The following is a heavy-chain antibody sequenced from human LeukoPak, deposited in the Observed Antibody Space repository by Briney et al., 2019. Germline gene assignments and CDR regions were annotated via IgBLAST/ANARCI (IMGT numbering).Heavy chain of an antibody. Sequence: PGGSLRLSCAASGFTFSSYGMHWVRQAPGKGLEWVAFIRYDGSNKYYADSVKGRFTISRDNSKKMLYLQMSSLRAEDTAVYYCAKPYPYSGSFFVDYWGQGTLVTVSS. CDR3: AKPYPYSGSFFVDY. V-gene: IGHV3-30*02. D-gene: IGHD1-26*01. CDR2: IRYDGSNK. CDR1: GFTFSSYG. J-gene: IGHJ4*02.